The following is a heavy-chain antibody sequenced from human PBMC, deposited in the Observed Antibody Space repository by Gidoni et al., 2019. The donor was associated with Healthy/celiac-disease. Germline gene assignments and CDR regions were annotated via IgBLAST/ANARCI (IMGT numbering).Heavy chain of an antibody. CDR3: TRPYYYGSGSPYYFDY. J-gene: IGHJ4*02. D-gene: IGHD3-10*01. V-gene: IGHV3-49*04. CDR1: GFTFGDYA. CDR2: IRSKAYGGTT. Sequence: EVQLVESGGGLVQPGRSLSLSCTASGFTFGDYASSWVRQDPGTGLEWVGFIRSKAYGGTTEYAASVKGRFTISRDDSKSIAYLQMNSLKTEDTAVYYCTRPYYYGSGSPYYFDYWGQGTLVTVSS.